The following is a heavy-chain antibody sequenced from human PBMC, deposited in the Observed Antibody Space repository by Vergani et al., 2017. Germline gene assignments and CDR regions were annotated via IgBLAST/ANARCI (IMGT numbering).Heavy chain of an antibody. CDR2: INPSGGST. CDR3: AREKRYSSSWFLARSMDV. CDR1: GYPFTSSY. Sequence: QVQLVQSGAEVKKPGASVKVSCKASGYPFTSSYMHWVRQAPGQGLEWMGIINPSGGSTSYAQKFQGRVTMTRDTSTSTVYMELSSLRSEDTAVYYCAREKRYSSSWFLARSMDVWGQGTTVTVSS. J-gene: IGHJ6*02. V-gene: IGHV1-46*01. D-gene: IGHD6-13*01.